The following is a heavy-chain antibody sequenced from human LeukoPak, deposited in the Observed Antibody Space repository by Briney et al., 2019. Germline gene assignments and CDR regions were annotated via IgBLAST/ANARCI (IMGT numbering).Heavy chain of an antibody. CDR1: GGTFSSYA. V-gene: IGHV1-69*05. D-gene: IGHD1-26*01. CDR2: LIPIFGTA. J-gene: IGHJ3*02. CDR3: ARPKNSGSYYRYAFDI. Sequence: SSVQVSCQASGGTFSSYAISWVRQAPGQGLEWMGGLIPIFGTANYAQKFQGRITITTDESTSTAYMELSSLRSEDTAVYYCARPKNSGSYYRYAFDIWGQGTMVTVSS.